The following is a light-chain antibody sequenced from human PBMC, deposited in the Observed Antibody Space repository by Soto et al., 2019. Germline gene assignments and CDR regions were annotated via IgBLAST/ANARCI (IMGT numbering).Light chain of an antibody. Sequence: DIQLTQSPSFLSASVGDRVTITCRASQGISSYLAWYQQKPGKAPKLLIYAASTLQSGVPSRFNGSGIWTEFTLTTSSPQPEDFATYLCQQLRIYPITFGGGTKVEIK. CDR2: AAS. J-gene: IGKJ4*01. CDR1: QGISSY. CDR3: QQLRIYPIT. V-gene: IGKV1-9*01.